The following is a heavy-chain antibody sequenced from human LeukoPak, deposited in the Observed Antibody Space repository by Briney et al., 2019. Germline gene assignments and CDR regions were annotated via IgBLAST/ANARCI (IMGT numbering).Heavy chain of an antibody. V-gene: IGHV1-8*01. CDR1: GYTFTSYD. Sequence: GASVNVSCKASGYTFTSYDINWVRQATGQGLEWMGWMNPNSGNTGYAQKFQGRVTMTRNTSISTAYMELSSLRSEDTAVYYCARVGRITGALGTGFDPWGQGTLVTVSS. CDR3: ARVGRITGALGTGFDP. CDR2: MNPNSGNT. J-gene: IGHJ5*02. D-gene: IGHD1-20*01.